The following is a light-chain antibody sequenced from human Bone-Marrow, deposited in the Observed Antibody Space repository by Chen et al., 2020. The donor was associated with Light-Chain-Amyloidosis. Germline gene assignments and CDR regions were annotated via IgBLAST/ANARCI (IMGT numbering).Light chain of an antibody. V-gene: IGKV4-1*01. CDR2: WAS. CDR3: QQYYSTPPT. J-gene: IGKJ2*01. Sequence: DIVMTQSPDSLAVSLGVRATINCKSSQSVLYSSNNKNYFAWYQQKPGQPPKLLIYWASTRESGVPDRFSGSGSGTDFSLTISSLQAEDVAVYYCQQYYSTPPTFGQGTKLEIK. CDR1: QSVLYSSNNKNY.